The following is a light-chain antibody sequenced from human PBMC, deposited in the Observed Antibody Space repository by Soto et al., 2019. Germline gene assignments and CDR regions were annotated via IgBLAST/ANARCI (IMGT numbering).Light chain of an antibody. CDR3: QQSHSTPRT. J-gene: IGKJ1*01. V-gene: IGKV1-39*01. CDR2: AAS. CDR1: QGISTS. Sequence: DIQMTESPSSLSASVVAIVTVTGRASQGISTSLNWYQQKPGKAPKVLIYAASSLHSGVPSRFSGSASGTDFTLNISSLQPEDSATYYCQQSHSTPRTVGQGTQV.